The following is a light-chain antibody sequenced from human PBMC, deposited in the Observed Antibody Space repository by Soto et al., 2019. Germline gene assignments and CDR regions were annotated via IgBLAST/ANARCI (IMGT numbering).Light chain of an antibody. CDR3: QQLNSYPFT. CDR2: AAS. Sequence: DIQLTQSPSFLSASVRDRVTITCRASQGISSYLAWYQQKPGKAPKLLIYAASTLQSGVPSRFSGSGSGTEFTLTISSLQPEDFATYYCQQLNSYPFTFGGGTKVDIK. V-gene: IGKV1-9*01. CDR1: QGISSY. J-gene: IGKJ4*01.